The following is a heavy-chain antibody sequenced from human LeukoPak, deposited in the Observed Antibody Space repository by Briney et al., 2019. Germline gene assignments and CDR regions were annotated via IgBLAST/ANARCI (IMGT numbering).Heavy chain of an antibody. CDR1: DDSITMYY. CDR3: ARGKMGGRLDF. Sequence: SETLSLTCSVSDDSITMYYWTWIRQPPGKGLEWIGYVDHTGSTNFNPSLNGRVSISRDTSKNLFSLRLSSLTAADTAVYFCARGKMGGRLDFWGQGILVTVSS. CDR2: VDHTGST. J-gene: IGHJ4*02. D-gene: IGHD1-26*01. V-gene: IGHV4-59*12.